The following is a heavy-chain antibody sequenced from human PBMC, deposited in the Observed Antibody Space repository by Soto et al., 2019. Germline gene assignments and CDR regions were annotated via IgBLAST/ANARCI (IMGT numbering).Heavy chain of an antibody. Sequence: QVHLQESGSGLAKPSETLSLTCTVSGGSISGFYWSWIRQPPGKGLEYIGYMFHSGSTDYNPSLKSRVTISVDTSKNLFSLKLSSVTAADTAVYYCARPRGGDESRAFDIWGQGTMVTVTS. CDR1: GGSISGFY. CDR3: ARPRGGDESRAFDI. CDR2: MFHSGST. D-gene: IGHD5-12*01. J-gene: IGHJ3*02. V-gene: IGHV4-59*01.